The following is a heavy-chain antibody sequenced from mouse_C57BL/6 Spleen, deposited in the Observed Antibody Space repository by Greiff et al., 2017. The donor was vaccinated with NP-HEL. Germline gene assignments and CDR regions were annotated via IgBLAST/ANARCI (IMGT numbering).Heavy chain of an antibody. V-gene: IGHV14-4*01. CDR2: IDPENGDT. Sequence: EVQLQQSGAELVRPGASVKLSCTASGFNIKDDYMHWVKQRPEQGLEWIGWIDPENGDTEYASKFQGKATITADTSSNTAYLQSSSLTSEDTAVCYCTPSSDHDLFAYWGQGTLVTVSA. D-gene: IGHD2-4*01. CDR1: GFNIKDDY. J-gene: IGHJ3*01. CDR3: TPSSDHDLFAY.